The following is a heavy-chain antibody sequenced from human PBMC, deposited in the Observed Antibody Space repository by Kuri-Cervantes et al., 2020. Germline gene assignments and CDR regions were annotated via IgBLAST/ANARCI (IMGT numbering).Heavy chain of an antibody. J-gene: IGHJ4*02. D-gene: IGHD1-7*01. V-gene: IGHV4-59*08. CDR3: ARRTRTTGTQCYYFDY. CDR1: GGSISSYY. Sequence: SETLSLTCTVSGGSISSYYWSWIRQPPGKGLEWIGYIYYSGSTNYNPSLKSRVTISVDTSKNQFSLKLSSVTAADTAVYYCARRTRTTGTQCYYFDYWGQGTLVTVSS. CDR2: IYYSGST.